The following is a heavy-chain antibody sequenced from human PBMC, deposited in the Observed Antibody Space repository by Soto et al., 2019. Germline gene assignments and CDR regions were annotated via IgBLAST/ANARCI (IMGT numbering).Heavy chain of an antibody. D-gene: IGHD6-6*01. CDR2: IIPILGIA. CDR1: GGTFSSYT. V-gene: IGHV1-69*02. Sequence: GASVKVSCKASGGTFSSYTISWVRQAPGQGLEWMGRIIPILGIANYAQKFQGRVTITADKSTSTAYMELSSLRSEDTAVYYCASRCGIGQARTLCFDYWGQGTLVTVSS. CDR3: ASRCGIGQARTLCFDY. J-gene: IGHJ4*02.